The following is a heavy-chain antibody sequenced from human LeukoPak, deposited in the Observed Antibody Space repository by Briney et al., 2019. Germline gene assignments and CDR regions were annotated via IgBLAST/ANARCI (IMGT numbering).Heavy chain of an antibody. V-gene: IGHV3-21*01. D-gene: IGHD4-17*01. CDR1: GFTFSSSS. CDR3: ARDRSDYGDYIFDY. CDR2: ISSSSSYI. Sequence: GGSLRLSCAASGFTFSSSSVNWVRQAPGKGLEWVSSISSSSSYIYYADSVEGRFTISRDNAKNSLYLQMNSLRAEDTAVYYCARDRSDYGDYIFDYWGQGTLVTVSS. J-gene: IGHJ4*02.